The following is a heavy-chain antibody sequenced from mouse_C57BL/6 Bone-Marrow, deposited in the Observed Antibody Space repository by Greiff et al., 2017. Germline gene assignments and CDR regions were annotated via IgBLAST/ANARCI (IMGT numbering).Heavy chain of an antibody. CDR3: ARSGPLGRSFDY. CDR1: GYTFTSYW. D-gene: IGHD4-1*01. V-gene: IGHV1-55*01. J-gene: IGHJ2*01. Sequence: VQLQQPGAELVKPGASVKMSCKASGYTFTSYWITWVKQRPGQGLEWIGDIYPNSGRTNYNEKFKSKAILTVDTSSNTAYMQLSSLTSEDSAVFYCARSGPLGRSFDYWGQGTTLTVSS. CDR2: IYPNSGRT.